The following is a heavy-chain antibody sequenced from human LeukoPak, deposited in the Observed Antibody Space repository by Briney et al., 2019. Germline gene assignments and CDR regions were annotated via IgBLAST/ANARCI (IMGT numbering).Heavy chain of an antibody. CDR1: GFTFSGSA. CDR3: ARDRTTWGFRGYMDV. CDR2: IRSKANSYAT. V-gene: IGHV3-73*01. J-gene: IGHJ6*03. Sequence: GGSLRLSCAASGFTFSGSAMHWVRQASGKGLEWVGRIRSKANSYATAYAASVKGRFTISRDNSKNTLYLRMSSLRAEDTAVFYCARDRTTWGFRGYMDVWGKGTTVIVSS. D-gene: IGHD3-16*01.